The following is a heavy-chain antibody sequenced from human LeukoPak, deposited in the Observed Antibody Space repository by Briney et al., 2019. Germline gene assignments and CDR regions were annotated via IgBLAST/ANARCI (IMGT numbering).Heavy chain of an antibody. Sequence: SETLSLTCAVSGYSISSGYYWGWIRPPPGKGLEWIGSIYHSGSTYYNPSLKSRVTISVDTSKNQFSLKLSSVTAADTAVYYCARLDSTSWIPSDYWGQGTLVTVSS. V-gene: IGHV4-38-2*01. CDR1: GYSISSGYY. J-gene: IGHJ4*02. D-gene: IGHD2-2*01. CDR3: ARLDSTSWIPSDY. CDR2: IYHSGST.